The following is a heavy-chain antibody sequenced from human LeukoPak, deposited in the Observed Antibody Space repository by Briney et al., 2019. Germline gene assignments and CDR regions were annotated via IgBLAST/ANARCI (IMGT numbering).Heavy chain of an antibody. D-gene: IGHD2/OR15-2a*01. J-gene: IGHJ4*02. Sequence: SETLSLTCTVSGGSINNYFWSWIRQPAGKGLEWIGRIYTSGNTNYNPSLKSRVTMSVDTSKNQFSLKLTSVTAADTAVYYCARWVLRKFDYWGQGTLVTVSS. V-gene: IGHV4-4*07. CDR1: GGSINNYF. CDR2: IYTSGNT. CDR3: ARWVLRKFDY.